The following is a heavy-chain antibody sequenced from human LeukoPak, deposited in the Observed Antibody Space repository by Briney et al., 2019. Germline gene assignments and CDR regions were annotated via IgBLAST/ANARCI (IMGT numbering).Heavy chain of an antibody. CDR3: AKDKNSFGDYYYGMDV. V-gene: IGHV3-30*18. D-gene: IGHD5-18*01. J-gene: IGHJ6*02. CDR1: GFTFSSYG. CDR2: ISYDGSNK. Sequence: PGGSLRLSCAASGFTFSSYGMHWVRQAPGKGLEWVAVISYDGSNKYYADSVKGRFTISRDNSKNTLYLQMNSLRAGDTAVYYCAKDKNSFGDYYYGMDVWGQGTTVTVSS.